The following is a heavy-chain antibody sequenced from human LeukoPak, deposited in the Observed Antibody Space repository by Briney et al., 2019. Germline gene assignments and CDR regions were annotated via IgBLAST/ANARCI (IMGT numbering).Heavy chain of an antibody. CDR3: ARGRLSMVRAPFDY. J-gene: IGHJ4*02. CDR2: MWYDGSNE. CDR1: GFSFSSYG. D-gene: IGHD3-10*01. V-gene: IGHV3-33*01. Sequence: PGGSLRLSCAASGFSFSSYGMHWVRQAPGKGPEWVAVMWYDGSNEYYGDSVKGRFTISRDNSKNTLYLQMNSLRAEDTAVYYCARGRLSMVRAPFDYWGQGTLVTVSS.